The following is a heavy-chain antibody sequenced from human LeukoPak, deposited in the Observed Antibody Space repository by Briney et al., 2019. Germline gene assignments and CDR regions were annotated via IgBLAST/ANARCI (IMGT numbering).Heavy chain of an antibody. CDR2: IYSGGST. V-gene: IGHV3-53*01. CDR1: GFTVSSNY. Sequence: GGSLGLSCAASGFTVSSNYMSWVRQAPGKGLEWVSVIYSGGSTYYADSVKGRFTISRDNSKNTLYLQMNSLRAEDTAVYYCAREGLWSRAFDIWGQGTMVTVSS. CDR3: AREGLWSRAFDI. D-gene: IGHD3-3*01. J-gene: IGHJ3*02.